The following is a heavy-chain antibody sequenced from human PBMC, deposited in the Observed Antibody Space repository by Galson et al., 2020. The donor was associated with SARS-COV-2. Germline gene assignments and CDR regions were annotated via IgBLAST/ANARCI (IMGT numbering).Heavy chain of an antibody. Sequence: ASVKVSCKASGYTFTGYYMHWVRQAPGQGLEWMGWINPNSGGTNYAQKFQGRVTMTRDTSISTAYMELSRLRSDDTAVYYCARDRGSFMVRGPFDYWGQGTLVTVSS. CDR2: INPNSGGT. CDR3: ARDRGSFMVRGPFDY. D-gene: IGHD3-10*01. J-gene: IGHJ4*02. V-gene: IGHV1-2*02. CDR1: GYTFTGYY.